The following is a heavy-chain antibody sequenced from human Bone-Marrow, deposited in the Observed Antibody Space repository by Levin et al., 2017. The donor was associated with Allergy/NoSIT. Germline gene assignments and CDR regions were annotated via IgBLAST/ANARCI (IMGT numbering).Heavy chain of an antibody. CDR3: ARLNWNDVEHDTDDAFDV. J-gene: IGHJ3*01. CDR2: VYHSGSS. V-gene: IGHV4-30-2*01. Sequence: SPTLSLTCAVSGGSISSGGYSWSWIRQPPGKGLEWIGNVYHSGSSYYNPSLKSRVTMSVDRSKNQFSLKLSSVTAADTAVYYCARLNWNDVEHDTDDAFDVWGQGTMVIVSS. CDR1: GGSISSGGYS. D-gene: IGHD1-20*01.